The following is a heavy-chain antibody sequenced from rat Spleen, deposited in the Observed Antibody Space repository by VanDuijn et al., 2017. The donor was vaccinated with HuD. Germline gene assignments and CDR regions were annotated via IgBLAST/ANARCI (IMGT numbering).Heavy chain of an antibody. CDR1: GFTFSNYG. J-gene: IGHJ3*01. Sequence: EVQLVESGGGLVHPGRSLKLSCATSGFTFSNYGMSWVRQAPTKGLEWVASISTGGVNTYYRDSVKGRFTISRDNGKSTLYLQMDSLRSEDTATYYCTTGWLFSYWGQGTLVTVSS. V-gene: IGHV5S13*01. CDR3: TTGWLFSY. D-gene: IGHD1-12*03. CDR2: ISTGGVNT.